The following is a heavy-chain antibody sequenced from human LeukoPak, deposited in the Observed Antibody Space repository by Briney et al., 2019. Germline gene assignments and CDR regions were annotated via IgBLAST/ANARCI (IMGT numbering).Heavy chain of an antibody. V-gene: IGHV3-23*01. Sequence: GGSLRLSCAVSGITLSNYGMSWVRQAPGKGLEWVAGISGSGGTTNYADSVKGRFTISRDNSKNTLYLQMNSLRAEDTAVYYCARDPLGPWGQGTLVTVSS. CDR1: GITLSNYG. CDR3: ARDPLGP. CDR2: ISGSGGTT. J-gene: IGHJ5*02.